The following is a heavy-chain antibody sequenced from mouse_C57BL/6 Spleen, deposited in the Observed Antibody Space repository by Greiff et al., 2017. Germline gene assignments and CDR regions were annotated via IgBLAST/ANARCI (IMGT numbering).Heavy chain of an antibody. Sequence: QVQLQQPGAELVKPGASVKLSCKASGYTFTSYWMHWVKQRPGQGLEWIGMIHPNSGSTNYNEKFKSKATLTVDKSSRTAYLQLSSLTSEDSAVYYGAREIRYYFDYWGQGTTLTVSS. CDR3: AREIRYYFDY. J-gene: IGHJ2*01. CDR2: IHPNSGST. V-gene: IGHV1-64*01. D-gene: IGHD2-14*01. CDR1: GYTFTSYW.